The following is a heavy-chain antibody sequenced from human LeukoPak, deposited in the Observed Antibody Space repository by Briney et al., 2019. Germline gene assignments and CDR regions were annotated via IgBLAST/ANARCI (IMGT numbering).Heavy chain of an antibody. CDR1: GGTFSNYA. J-gene: IGHJ5*02. D-gene: IGHD2-15*01. Sequence: GASVKVSCKASGGTFSNYAISWMRQAPGQGPEWMGGIIPSFGTANYAKKFEGRVNITADESTNIAYMELRSLRSEDAAVYYCAKGGYCSGGTCYIRGFDPWGQGTLVTVSS. CDR2: IIPSFGTA. CDR3: AKGGYCSGGTCYIRGFDP. V-gene: IGHV1-69*13.